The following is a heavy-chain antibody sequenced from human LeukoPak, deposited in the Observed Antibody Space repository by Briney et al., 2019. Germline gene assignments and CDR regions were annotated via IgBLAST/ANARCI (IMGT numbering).Heavy chain of an antibody. CDR1: GFTFSAFY. D-gene: IGHD4-23*01. J-gene: IGHJ5*02. V-gene: IGHV3-11*01. Sequence: PGGSLRLSCKPSGFTFSAFYMSWIRKAPGKGLEWVSDISGGGDNIRYADSVKGRFTTSRDNAKNSLYLQMNSLRVDDTGIYYCARDISYGGHDPWGQGTLVSVSS. CDR2: ISGGGDNI. CDR3: ARDISYGGHDP.